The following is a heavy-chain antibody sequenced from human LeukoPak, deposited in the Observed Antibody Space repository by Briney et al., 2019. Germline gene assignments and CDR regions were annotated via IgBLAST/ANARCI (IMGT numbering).Heavy chain of an antibody. D-gene: IGHD1-26*01. CDR1: GFTFSGST. Sequence: GGSLRLSCAASGFTFSGSTIHWVRQASGEGLEWVCRIRSKANNYATAYATSVKGRFTLSRDDSNNTAYLQMNSLKTEDTAVYFCIRGAASGSYYGLDVWGQGATVTVSS. CDR2: IRSKANNYAT. CDR3: IRGAASGSYYGLDV. V-gene: IGHV3-73*01. J-gene: IGHJ6*02.